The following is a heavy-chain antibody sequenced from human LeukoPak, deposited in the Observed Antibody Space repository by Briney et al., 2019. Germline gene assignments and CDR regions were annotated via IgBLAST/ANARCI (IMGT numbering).Heavy chain of an antibody. D-gene: IGHD1-20*01. J-gene: IGHJ6*03. CDR3: AREGANNWNDHYYYYYMDV. V-gene: IGHV4-30-4*08. CDR2: IYYSGST. CDR1: GGSISSGDYY. Sequence: SQTLSLTCTVSGGSISSGDYYWSWIRQPPGKGLEWIGYIYYSGSTYYNPSLKSRVTISVDTSKNQFSLKLSSVTAADTAVYYCAREGANNWNDHYYYYYMDVWGKGTTVTVSS.